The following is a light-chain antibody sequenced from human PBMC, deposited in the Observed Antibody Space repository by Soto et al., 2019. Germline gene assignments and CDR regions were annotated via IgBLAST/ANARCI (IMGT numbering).Light chain of an antibody. CDR3: SSYTSSSTLVV. CDR1: SSDVGGYNY. V-gene: IGLV2-14*01. CDR2: DVS. J-gene: IGLJ2*01. Sequence: QSALTQPASGSGSPGQSITISCTGTSSDVGGYNYVSWYQQHPGKAPKLMIYDVSNRHSGVSNRFSGSKSGNTASLTISGLQAEDEADYYCSSYTSSSTLVVFGGGTKVTVL.